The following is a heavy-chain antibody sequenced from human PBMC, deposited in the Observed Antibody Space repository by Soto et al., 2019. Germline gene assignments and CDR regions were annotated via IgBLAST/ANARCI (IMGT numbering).Heavy chain of an antibody. Sequence: GGSLRLSCAASGFTVSSKYMSWVRQDPGKGLEWVSLIQSGGPTYYADSVKGRFTISRDTSENSLYLQMNSLRAGDTAVYYCARDRDFWGGSLPCYYYYYLDVWGKGTTVTVS. D-gene: IGHD3-3*01. CDR2: IQSGGPT. CDR3: ARDRDFWGGSLPCYYYYYLDV. V-gene: IGHV3-66*01. J-gene: IGHJ6*03. CDR1: GFTVSSKY.